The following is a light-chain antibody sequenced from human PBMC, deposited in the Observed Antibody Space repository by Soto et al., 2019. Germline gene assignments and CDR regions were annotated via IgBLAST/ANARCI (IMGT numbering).Light chain of an antibody. V-gene: IGKV1-5*01. J-gene: IGKJ2*01. CDR3: QQYESYSPYT. CDR2: DVS. CDR1: QSIYSW. Sequence: DIQMTQSPSTLSASVGDRVTITCRASQSIYSWLAWYQQKPGKAPKLLIYDVSTLASGVPSRFSGSGSGTEFTLTISSLQPYDLATYYCQQYESYSPYTFGQRTKLEIK.